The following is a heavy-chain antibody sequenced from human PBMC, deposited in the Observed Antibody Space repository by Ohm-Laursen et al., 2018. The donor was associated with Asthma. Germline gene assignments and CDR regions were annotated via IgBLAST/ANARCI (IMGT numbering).Heavy chain of an antibody. D-gene: IGHD3-10*01. CDR1: GGSFSGYY. Sequence: QTLTLTCAAYGGSFSGYYWGWIRQTPEKRLEWIGGIYYTGSPTYSPSHNTRVTISVDTSKIQFSPRVRSVTAADTAVYYCARQARYLTSGSYYSSFDSWGQGTLVTVSS. J-gene: IGHJ4*02. CDR3: ARQARYLTSGSYYSSFDS. CDR2: IYYTGSP. V-gene: IGHV4-34*01.